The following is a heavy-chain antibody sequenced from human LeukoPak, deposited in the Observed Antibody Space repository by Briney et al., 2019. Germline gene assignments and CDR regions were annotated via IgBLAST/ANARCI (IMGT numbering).Heavy chain of an antibody. J-gene: IGHJ4*02. CDR1: GGSISSGGYY. D-gene: IGHD4-17*01. CDR3: ARGVSTVGVTLKRFRFDY. CDR2: IYYSGST. V-gene: IGHV4-31*03. Sequence: SETLSLTCTVSGGSISSGGYYWSWIRQHPGKGLEWIGYIYYSGSTYYNPSLKSRVTISVDTSKNQFSLKLSSVTAADTAVYYCARGVSTVGVTLKRFRFDYWGQGTLVTVSS.